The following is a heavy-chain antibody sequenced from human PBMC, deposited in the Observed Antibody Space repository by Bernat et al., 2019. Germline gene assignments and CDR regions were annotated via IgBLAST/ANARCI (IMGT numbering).Heavy chain of an antibody. CDR3: ALRGGATFDY. D-gene: IGHD3-16*01. V-gene: IGHV3-43*02. Sequence: EVQLVESGGGVVQPGGSLRLSCAASGFTFDDYAMHWVRQAPGKGLEWVSLISGDGGSTYYADSMKGRFTISRDNSKNSLYLQMNSLRTEDTALYYCALRGGATFDYWGQGTLVTVSS. CDR2: ISGDGGST. J-gene: IGHJ4*02. CDR1: GFTFDDYA.